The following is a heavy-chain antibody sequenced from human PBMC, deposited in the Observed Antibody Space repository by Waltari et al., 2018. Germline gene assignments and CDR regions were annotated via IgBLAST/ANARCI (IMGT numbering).Heavy chain of an antibody. D-gene: IGHD6-13*01. J-gene: IGHJ4*02. CDR3: ARKYSSSWTPYYFDY. V-gene: IGHV5-51*01. CDR2: IYPGDSDT. CDR1: GYSFTSYW. Sequence: EVQLVQSGAEVKKPGESLKISCKGSGYSFTSYWIGWVSQMPGKGLEWMGIIYPGDSDTRYSPSFQGQVTISADKSISTAYLQWSSLKASDTAMYYCARKYSSSWTPYYFDYWGQGTLVTVSS.